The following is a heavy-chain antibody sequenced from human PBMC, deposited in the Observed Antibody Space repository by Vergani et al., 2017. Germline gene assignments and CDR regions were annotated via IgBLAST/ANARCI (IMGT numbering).Heavy chain of an antibody. D-gene: IGHD3-10*01. V-gene: IGHV4-39*01. CDR3: VRASSRSDLRGVYWFDT. CDR1: NDSVSNTFYY. CDR2: IYYSGST. Sequence: QVQLQESGPGLVKPSETLSLTCTVSNDSVSNTFYYWGWIRQTPGKGLEWIGSIYYSGSTYYNPSLESRVTMSVDTFKSQFSLKLSSVTAADTAVFYCVRASSRSDLRGVYWFDTWGQGTLVSVSS. J-gene: IGHJ5*02.